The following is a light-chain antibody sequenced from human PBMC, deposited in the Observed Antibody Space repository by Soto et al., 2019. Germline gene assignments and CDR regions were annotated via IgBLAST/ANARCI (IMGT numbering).Light chain of an antibody. CDR3: QQLNSYQLG. CDR2: AAS. J-gene: IGKJ4*01. V-gene: IGKV1-9*01. Sequence: IQLTQSPSSLSASVGDRVTITCRASQGISSYLTWYQQKPGKAPQLLIYAASTLQSGVPSRFSGSGSGTDFTLTISSLQPEDFATYYCQQLNSYQLGVGGGTKVDIK. CDR1: QGISSY.